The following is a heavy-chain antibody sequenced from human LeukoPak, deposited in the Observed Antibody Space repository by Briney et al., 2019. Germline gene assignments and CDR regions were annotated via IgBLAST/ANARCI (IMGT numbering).Heavy chain of an antibody. CDR1: GYIFTGYY. CDR2: INPNSGAT. V-gene: IGHV1-2*02. J-gene: IGHJ4*02. D-gene: IGHD6-19*01. Sequence: ASVNVSCKASGYIFTGYYMHWVRQAPGQGPEWMGWINPNSGATNSAQKFQGRVTMTRDTSISTAYMELSRLISDDTAVYYCARGIAVAGKDYWGQGTLVTVSS. CDR3: ARGIAVAGKDY.